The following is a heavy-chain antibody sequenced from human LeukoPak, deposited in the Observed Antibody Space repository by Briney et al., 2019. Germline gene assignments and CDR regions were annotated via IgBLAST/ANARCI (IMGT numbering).Heavy chain of an antibody. J-gene: IGHJ4*02. Sequence: SETLSLTCTVSGGSISSYYWSWIRQPPGKGLEWIGYIYYSGSTNYNPSLKSRVTISVDASKNQFSLKLSSVTAADTAVYYCARTRGNRVVWYFDYWGQGTLVTVSS. CDR2: IYYSGST. CDR1: GGSISSYY. V-gene: IGHV4-59*01. CDR3: ARTRGNRVVWYFDY. D-gene: IGHD3-16*01.